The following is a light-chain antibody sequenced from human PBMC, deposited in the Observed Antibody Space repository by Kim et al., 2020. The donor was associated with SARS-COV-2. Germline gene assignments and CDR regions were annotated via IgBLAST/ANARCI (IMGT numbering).Light chain of an antibody. CDR2: YDS. CDR1: NIGSNS. V-gene: IGLV3-21*04. CDR3: QVWDSSSDHVV. J-gene: IGLJ2*01. Sequence: SYELTQPPSVSVAPGKTARITCGGNNIGSNSVHWYQQKPGQAPVLVIYYDSDRPSGIPERFSGSSSGNTAALTISRVEAGDEADYYCQVWDSSSDHVVFGGGTQLTVL.